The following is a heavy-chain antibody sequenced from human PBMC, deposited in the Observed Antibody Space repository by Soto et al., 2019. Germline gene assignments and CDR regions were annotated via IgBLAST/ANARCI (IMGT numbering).Heavy chain of an antibody. CDR1: GFTFDDYA. J-gene: IGHJ3*02. V-gene: IGHV3-9*01. CDR3: AKDIAVQMFCAHRDLFAI. CDR2: IGWNSGSI. Sequence: GGSLRLSCAASGFTFDDYAMHWVRQAPGKGLEWVSGIGWNSGSIGYADSVKGRFTISRDNAKNSLYLQMNSLRAEDTALYYCAKDIAVQMFCAHRDLFAIWAQGTMVPGS. D-gene: IGHD2-15*01.